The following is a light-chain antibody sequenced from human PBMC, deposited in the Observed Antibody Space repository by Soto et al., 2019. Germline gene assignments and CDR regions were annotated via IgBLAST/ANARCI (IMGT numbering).Light chain of an antibody. J-gene: IGKJ4*01. CDR1: PALITD. CDR3: KQVNSDRLT. V-gene: IGKV1-9*01. Sequence: IQLTQAPAALSVSVGYRVSINCPPTPALITDVARYQKKPGKAPKLLIYAASTLQSGVPSRFSGSGSETDFTLTISSLQPADFATYSCKQVNSDRLTFGRGTKVDIK. CDR2: AAS.